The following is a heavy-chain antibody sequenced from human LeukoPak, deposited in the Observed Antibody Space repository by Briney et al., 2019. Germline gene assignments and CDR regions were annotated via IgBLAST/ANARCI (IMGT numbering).Heavy chain of an antibody. V-gene: IGHV4-59*01. D-gene: IGHD3-3*01. Sequence: SETLSLTCTVSGGSISSYYWSWIRQPPGKGLEWIGYIYYSGSTNYNPSLKSRVTISVDTSKNQFSLKLSSVTAADTAVYYCARDDDLTIFGGWGQGTLVTVSS. J-gene: IGHJ4*02. CDR3: ARDDDLTIFGG. CDR2: IYYSGST. CDR1: GGSISSYY.